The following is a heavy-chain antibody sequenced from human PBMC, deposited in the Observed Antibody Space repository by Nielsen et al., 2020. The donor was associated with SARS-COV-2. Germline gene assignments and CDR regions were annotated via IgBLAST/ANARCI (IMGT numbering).Heavy chain of an antibody. CDR2: ISSSSSYI. J-gene: IGHJ4*02. CDR3: ARAALGVGATSFY. CDR1: GFTFSSYS. V-gene: IGHV3-21*01. D-gene: IGHD1-26*01. Sequence: GESLKISCAASGFTFSSYSMNWVRQAPGKGLEWVSSISSSSSYIYYADSVKGRFTISRDNAKNSLYLQMNSLRAEDTAVYYCARAALGVGATSFYWGQGTLVTVSS.